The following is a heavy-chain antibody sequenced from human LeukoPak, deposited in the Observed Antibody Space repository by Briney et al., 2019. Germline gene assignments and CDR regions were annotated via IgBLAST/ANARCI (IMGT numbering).Heavy chain of an antibody. D-gene: IGHD5-12*01. CDR3: ARDWGHSGYDSGVMDV. CDR1: GFTFSSYA. V-gene: IGHV3-30*04. J-gene: IGHJ6*02. Sequence: GGSLRLSCAASGFTFSSYAMHWVRQAPGKGLEWVAVISYDGSNKYYADSVKGRFTISRDNSKNTLYLQMNSLRAEDTAVYYCARDWGHSGYDSGVMDVWGQGTTVTVSS. CDR2: ISYDGSNK.